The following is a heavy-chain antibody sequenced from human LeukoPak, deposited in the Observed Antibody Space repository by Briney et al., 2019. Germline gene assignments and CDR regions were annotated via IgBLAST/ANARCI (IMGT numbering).Heavy chain of an antibody. D-gene: IGHD3-22*01. V-gene: IGHV3-49*04. CDR3: TRARYYYASSGNYPAPTFDY. Sequence: GGSLRLSCTASGFTFCDYALSWVRQAPGKGLQWIGFIRSKAYVRTKEYAASVKGRSTISRDDSKSIAYLQMNSLKTEDTAVYYCTRARYYYASSGNYPAPTFDYWGQGNLVTVSS. CDR1: GFTFCDYA. J-gene: IGHJ4*02. CDR2: IRSKAYVRTK.